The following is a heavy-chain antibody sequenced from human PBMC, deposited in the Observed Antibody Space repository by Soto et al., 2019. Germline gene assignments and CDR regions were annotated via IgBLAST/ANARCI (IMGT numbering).Heavy chain of an antibody. J-gene: IGHJ4*02. CDR1: GGSISSGSYF. V-gene: IGHV4-39*01. CDR2: IHYSGST. CDR3: ARQRDYYDTSGDSYFDY. D-gene: IGHD3-22*01. Sequence: SETLSVTCSVSGGSISSGSYFWGWIRQAPGKGLEWIGSIHYSGSTYYNPSLKSRVTISVDTSKNQFSLKLTSVTAADTAVYYCARQRDYYDTSGDSYFDYWGQGTLVTVS.